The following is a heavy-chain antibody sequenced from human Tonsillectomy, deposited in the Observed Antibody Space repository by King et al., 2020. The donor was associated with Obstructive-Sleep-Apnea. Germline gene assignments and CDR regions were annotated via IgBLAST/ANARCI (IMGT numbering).Heavy chain of an antibody. CDR2: NIPIFGTA. CDR1: GGPFSRYA. CDR3: ARPREAYSSGWYGGY. J-gene: IGHJ4*02. D-gene: IGHD6-19*01. Sequence: VQLVQSGAEGKKPGSSVKVSCKASGGPFSRYAISWVRQAPGQGLEGMGGNIPIFGTANYAQKFQGRVTITADESTSTAYKELSSPRSEDTAVYYCARPREAYSSGWYGGYWGQGTLVTVSS. V-gene: IGHV1-69*12.